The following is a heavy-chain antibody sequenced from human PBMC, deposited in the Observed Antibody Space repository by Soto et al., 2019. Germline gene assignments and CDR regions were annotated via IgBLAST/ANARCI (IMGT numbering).Heavy chain of an antibody. CDR2: INHSGST. V-gene: IGHV4-34*01. J-gene: IGHJ6*02. CDR3: AKNLPGRGYYYGMDV. Sequence: SETLSLTCAVYGGSFSGYYWSWIRQPPGKGLEWIGEINHSGSTNYNPSLKSRVTISVDTSKNQFFLKLSSVTAADTAVYYCAKNLPGRGYYYGMDVWGQGTTVTVSS. D-gene: IGHD3-10*01. CDR1: GGSFSGYY.